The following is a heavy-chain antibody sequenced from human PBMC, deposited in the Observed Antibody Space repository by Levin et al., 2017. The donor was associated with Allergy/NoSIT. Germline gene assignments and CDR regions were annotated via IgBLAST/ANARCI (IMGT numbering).Heavy chain of an antibody. J-gene: IGHJ4*02. Sequence: GASVKVSCKASGGTFSSYTISWVRQAPGQGLEWMGRIIPILGIANYAQKFQGRVTITADKSTSTAYMELSSLRSEDTAVYYCARAVFGGYNSDYWGQGTLVTVSS. CDR3: ARAVFGGYNSDY. D-gene: IGHD5-24*01. CDR1: GGTFSSYT. CDR2: IIPILGIA. V-gene: IGHV1-69*02.